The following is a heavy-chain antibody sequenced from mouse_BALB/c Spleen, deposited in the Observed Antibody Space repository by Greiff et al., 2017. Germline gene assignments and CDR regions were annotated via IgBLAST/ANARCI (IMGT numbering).Heavy chain of an antibody. CDR1: GFTFSSFG. Sequence: EVQRVESGGGLVQPGGSRKLSCAASGFTFSSFGMHWVRQAPEKGLEWVAYISSGSSTIYYADTVKGRFTISRDNPKNTLFLQMTSLRSEDTAMYYCARSDTATWFAYWGQGTLVTVSA. CDR2: ISSGSSTI. D-gene: IGHD1-2*01. CDR3: ARSDTATWFAY. J-gene: IGHJ3*01. V-gene: IGHV5-17*02.